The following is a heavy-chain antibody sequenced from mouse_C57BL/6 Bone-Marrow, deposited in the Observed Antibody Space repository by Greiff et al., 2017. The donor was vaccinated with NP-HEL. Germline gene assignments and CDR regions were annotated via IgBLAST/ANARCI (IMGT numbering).Heavy chain of an antibody. J-gene: IGHJ1*03. CDR1: GYSFTGYY. Sequence: VQLQQSGPELVKPGASVKISCKASGYSFTGYYMNWVKQSPEKSLEWIGEINPSTGGTTYNQKFKAKATLTVDKSSSTAYMQLKSLTSEDSAVYYCARSHLITTVVANWYFDVWGTGTTVTVSS. CDR2: INPSTGGT. D-gene: IGHD1-1*01. V-gene: IGHV1-42*01. CDR3: ARSHLITTVVANWYFDV.